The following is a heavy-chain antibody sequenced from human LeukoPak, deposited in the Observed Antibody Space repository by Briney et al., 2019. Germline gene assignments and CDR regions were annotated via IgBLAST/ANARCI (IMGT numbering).Heavy chain of an antibody. J-gene: IGHJ4*02. V-gene: IGHV3-30*02. CDR1: GFTFSSYG. CDR3: AKARRYCSGGSCYPAWD. CDR2: IRYDGSNK. Sequence: GGSLRLSCAASGFTFSSYGMHWVHQAPGKGLEWVAFIRYDGSNKYYADSVKGRFTISRDNPKNTLYLQMNSLRAEDTAVYYCAKARRYCSGGSCYPAWDWGQGTLVTVSS. D-gene: IGHD2-15*01.